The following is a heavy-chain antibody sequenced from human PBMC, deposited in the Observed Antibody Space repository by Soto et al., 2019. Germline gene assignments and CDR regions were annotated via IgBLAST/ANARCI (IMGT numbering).Heavy chain of an antibody. CDR3: ARDRSQLAYFDY. J-gene: IGHJ4*02. CDR1: GFTFSSYA. Sequence: PGGSLRLSCAASGFTFSSYAMHWVRQAPGKGLEWVAVISYDGSNKYYADSVKGRFTISRDNSKNTLYLQMNSLRAEDTAVYYCARDRSQLAYFDYWGQGTLVTVSS. D-gene: IGHD6-6*01. CDR2: ISYDGSNK. V-gene: IGHV3-30-3*01.